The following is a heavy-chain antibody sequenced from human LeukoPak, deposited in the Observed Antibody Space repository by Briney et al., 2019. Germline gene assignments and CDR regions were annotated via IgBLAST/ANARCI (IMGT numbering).Heavy chain of an antibody. V-gene: IGHV2-5*02. D-gene: IGHD3-10*01. CDR3: ARRGSGGPFDY. CDR2: VYWDDDK. J-gene: IGHJ4*02. Sequence: SGPTLVKPTQTLTLTCTFSGFSLSTSGVGVGWVRQPPGKALEWLALVYWDDDKRYSPSLKSRLTITKNTSKNQAVLTMTNMDPVDTATYYCARRGSGGPFDYWGQGTLVTVSS. CDR1: GFSLSTSGVG.